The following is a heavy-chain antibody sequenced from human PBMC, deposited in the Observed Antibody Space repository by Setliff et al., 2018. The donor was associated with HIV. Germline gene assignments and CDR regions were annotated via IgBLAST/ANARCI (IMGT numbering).Heavy chain of an antibody. V-gene: IGHV4-31*03. CDR2: FYYSGFT. CDR1: GGSITSSLYY. CDR3: ATPVTSRGYYYIDV. D-gene: IGHD4-17*01. Sequence: NPSETLSLTCTVSGGSITSSLYYWTWIRQHPGKGLEWIGYFYYSGFTYYNPSLKSRVTISIDTSNNQFSLKLKSVTAADTAVYYCATPVTSRGYYYIDVWGKGTTVTVSS. J-gene: IGHJ6*03.